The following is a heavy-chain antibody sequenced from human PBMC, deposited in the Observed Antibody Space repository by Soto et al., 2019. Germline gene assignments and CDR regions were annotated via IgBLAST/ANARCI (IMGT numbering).Heavy chain of an antibody. J-gene: IGHJ6*02. CDR3: AREVGPLSGDYYYYGMDV. CDR1: GYTFTSYY. CDR2: INPCGGST. Sequence: GASVKVSCKASGYTFTSYYMRWVRQAPGQGLEWMGIINPCGGSTSYAQKFQGRVTMTRDTSTSTVYMELSSLRSEDTAVYYCAREVGPLSGDYYYYGMDVWGQGTTVTVSS. V-gene: IGHV1-46*01. D-gene: IGHD1-26*01.